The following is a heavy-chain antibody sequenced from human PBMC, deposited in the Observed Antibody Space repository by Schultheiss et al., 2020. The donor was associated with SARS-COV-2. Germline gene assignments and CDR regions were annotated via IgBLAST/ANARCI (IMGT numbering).Heavy chain of an antibody. CDR2: IYTSGST. CDR1: GGSFSGYY. D-gene: IGHD3-22*01. J-gene: IGHJ4*02. CDR3: ARAVSYYTFFDY. V-gene: IGHV4-59*10. Sequence: SETLSLTCAVYGGSFSGYYWSWIRQPPGKGLEWIGRIYTSGSTNYNPSLKSRVTISVDTSKNQFSLKLSSVTAADTALYYCARAVSYYTFFDYWGQGTLVTVSS.